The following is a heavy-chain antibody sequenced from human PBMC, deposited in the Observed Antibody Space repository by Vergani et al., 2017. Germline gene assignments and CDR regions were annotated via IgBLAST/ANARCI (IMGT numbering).Heavy chain of an antibody. J-gene: IGHJ3*02. Sequence: QLQLQESGPGLVKPSETLSLTCTVSGGSISSSSYYWGWIRPPPGKGLEWIGSIYYSGSTYYNPSLKSRVTISVDTSKNQFSLKLSSVTAADTAVYYCARRGATTDAFDIWGQGTMVTVSS. V-gene: IGHV4-39*07. CDR3: ARRGATTDAFDI. D-gene: IGHD1-26*01. CDR1: GGSISSSSYY. CDR2: IYYSGST.